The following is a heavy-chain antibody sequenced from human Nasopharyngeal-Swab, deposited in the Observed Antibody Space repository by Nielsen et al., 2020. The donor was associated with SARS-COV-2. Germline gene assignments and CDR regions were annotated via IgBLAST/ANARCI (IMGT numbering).Heavy chain of an antibody. CDR3: AKRYFDWLFVEGHYGMDV. V-gene: IGHV3-30*04. J-gene: IGHJ6*02. Sequence: GESLKISCAASGFTFSSYAMHWVRQAPGKGLEWVAVISYDGSNKYYADSVKGRFTISRDNSKNTLYLQMNSLRAEDTAVYYCAKRYFDWLFVEGHYGMDVWGQGTTVTVSS. CDR2: ISYDGSNK. CDR1: GFTFSSYA. D-gene: IGHD3-9*01.